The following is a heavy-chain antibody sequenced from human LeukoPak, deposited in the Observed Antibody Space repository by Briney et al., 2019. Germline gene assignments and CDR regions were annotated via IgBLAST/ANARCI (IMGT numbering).Heavy chain of an antibody. Sequence: GGSLRLSCAASGFTFSSYSMNWVRQAPGKGLEWVSSISSSSSSYIYYADSVKGRFTISRDNAKNSLYLQMNSLRAEDTAVYYCAREGGGPASHSGSYSGWGQGTLVTVSS. CDR2: ISSSSSSYI. CDR1: GFTFSSYS. CDR3: AREGGGPASHSGSYSG. V-gene: IGHV3-21*01. D-gene: IGHD3-10*01. J-gene: IGHJ4*02.